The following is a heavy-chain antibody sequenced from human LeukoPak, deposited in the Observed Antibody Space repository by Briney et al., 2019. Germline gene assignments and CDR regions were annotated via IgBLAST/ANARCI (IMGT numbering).Heavy chain of an antibody. Sequence: GGSLRLSCAASGFSFGGYWMRWLRQAPGKGLEWVANISPEGSDKYYKDSVRGRFTVSRDNAKDSLYLQMNSLRAEDTAVYFCARASRFDPWGQGTLVTVSS. J-gene: IGHJ5*02. CDR3: ARASRFDP. V-gene: IGHV3-7*01. CDR2: ISPEGSDK. CDR1: GFSFGGYW.